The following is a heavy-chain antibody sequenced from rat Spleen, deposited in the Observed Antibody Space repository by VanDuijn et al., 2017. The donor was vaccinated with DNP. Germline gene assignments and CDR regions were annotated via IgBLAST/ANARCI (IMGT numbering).Heavy chain of an antibody. CDR1: GFTFSDYN. Sequence: EVQLVESGGGLVQPGRSLKLSCAASGFTFSDYNMAWVRQAPKKGLEWVATISYDGSSTYYRDSVKGRFTISRDNAKSTLYLQMDSLRSEDTATYYCTTDETGRNWGQGVMVTVSS. J-gene: IGHJ2*01. CDR3: TTDETGRN. D-gene: IGHD5-1*01. V-gene: IGHV5-7*01. CDR2: ISYDGSST.